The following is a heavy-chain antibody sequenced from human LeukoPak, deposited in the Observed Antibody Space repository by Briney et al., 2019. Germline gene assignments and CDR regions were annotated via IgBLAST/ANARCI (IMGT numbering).Heavy chain of an antibody. V-gene: IGHV3-74*01. J-gene: IGHJ4*02. CDR1: GFILSTYW. Sequence: GGSLRLSCTTSGFILSTYWMHWVRRAPGKGLVWISRINSDGSSISYADSVKGRFTISRDNAENTLYLQMNSLRAEDTAVYYCVRASRTPYYSDSGLWFYFDNWGQGTLVTVSS. CDR3: VRASRTPYYSDSGLWFYFDN. CDR2: INSDGSSI. D-gene: IGHD3-10*01.